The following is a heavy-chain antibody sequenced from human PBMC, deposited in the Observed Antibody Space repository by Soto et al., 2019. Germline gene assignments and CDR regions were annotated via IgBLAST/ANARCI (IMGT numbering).Heavy chain of an antibody. CDR1: GGSVSSGSYY. V-gene: IGHV4-61*01. CDR3: AKGLYGEHSFYFYALDV. D-gene: IGHD4-17*01. J-gene: IGHJ6*02. CDR2: IYYSGST. Sequence: PSETLSLTCTVSGGSVSSGSYYWSWIRQPPGKGLEWIGYIYYSGSTNYNPSLKSRVTISVDTSKNQFSLKLSSVTAADTAVYYCAKGLYGEHSFYFYALDVWGQGTPVTVSS.